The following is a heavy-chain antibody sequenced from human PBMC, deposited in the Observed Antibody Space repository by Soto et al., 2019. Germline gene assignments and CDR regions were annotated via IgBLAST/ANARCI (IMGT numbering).Heavy chain of an antibody. D-gene: IGHD3-16*01. Sequence: ASVKVSCKASGYTFISYGINWVRQATGQGLEWMGWMNRNSVNTGYAQKFQGRITMTRNTSINTAYMELSILGSEDTAVYYCARGREVWWSAGPHGLHDLDVWGQGTTVTVSS. J-gene: IGHJ6*02. CDR3: ARGREVWWSAGPHGLHDLDV. CDR2: MNRNSVNT. CDR1: GYTFISYG. V-gene: IGHV1-8*01.